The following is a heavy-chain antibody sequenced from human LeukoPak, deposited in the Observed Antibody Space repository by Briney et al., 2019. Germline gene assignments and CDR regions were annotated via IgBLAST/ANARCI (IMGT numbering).Heavy chain of an antibody. Sequence: ASVKVSCKASGGTFSSYGITWVRHAPGQGLEWMGRVIPILAISNYAQMFQDRVTITADKSTSTAYMELSSLRSEDTAVYFCARTNYYDSSGSQGPGTFYYGLDVWGQGTTVTVSS. D-gene: IGHD3-22*01. CDR1: GGTFSSYG. J-gene: IGHJ6*02. V-gene: IGHV1-69*04. CDR3: ARTNYYDSSGSQGPGTFYYGLDV. CDR2: VIPILAIS.